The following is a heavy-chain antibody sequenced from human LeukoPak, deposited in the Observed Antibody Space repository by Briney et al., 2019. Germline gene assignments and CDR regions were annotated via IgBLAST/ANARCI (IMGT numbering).Heavy chain of an antibody. D-gene: IGHD2-15*01. CDR1: GFSLGTSGVI. CDR3: AHRLRYCSGGSCYSTFDY. Sequence: SGPTLVNPTQTLTLTCTFPGFSLGTSGVIVGWIRQPPGKALEWLALIYWNDDKRYSPSLKSRLTITKDTSKNQVVLTMTNMDPVDTATYYCAHRLRYCSGGSCYSTFDYWGQGTLVTVSS. CDR2: IYWNDDK. V-gene: IGHV2-5*01. J-gene: IGHJ4*02.